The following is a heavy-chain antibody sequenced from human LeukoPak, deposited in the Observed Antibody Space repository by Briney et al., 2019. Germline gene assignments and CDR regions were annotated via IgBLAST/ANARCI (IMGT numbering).Heavy chain of an antibody. CDR3: TSSLAASRSTPY. J-gene: IGHJ4*02. D-gene: IGHD6-6*01. CDR2: IKSKTDGGTT. CDR1: GFTFSGYA. V-gene: IGHV3-15*01. Sequence: GGSLRLSCAASGFTFSGYAMSWVRQAPGKGLEWVGRIKSKTDGGTTDYAAPVKGRFTISRDDSKNTLYLQMNSLKTEDTAVYYCTSSLAASRSTPYWGQGTLVTVSS.